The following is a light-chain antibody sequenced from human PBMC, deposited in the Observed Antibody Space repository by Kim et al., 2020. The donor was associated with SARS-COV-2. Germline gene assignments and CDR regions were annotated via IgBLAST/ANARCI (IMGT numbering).Light chain of an antibody. J-gene: IGLJ1*01. CDR2: GNT. Sequence: RVTSSCPGTSSNIGAGYDVHWYQQLPGLAPKLLISGNTNRPAGVPDRFSGSRSGTSASLAITGLQAEDEADYYCPSYDSGLSGYVFGTGTKVTVL. V-gene: IGLV1-40*01. CDR1: SSNIGAGYD. CDR3: PSYDSGLSGYV.